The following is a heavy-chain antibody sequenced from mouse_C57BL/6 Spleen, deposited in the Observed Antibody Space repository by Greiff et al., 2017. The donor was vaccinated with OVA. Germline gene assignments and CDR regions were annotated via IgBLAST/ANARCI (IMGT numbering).Heavy chain of an antibody. D-gene: IGHD2-5*01. V-gene: IGHV14-4*01. J-gene: IGHJ4*01. CDR2: IDPENGDT. CDR3: AYYSNYGYAMDY. Sequence: DVQLQESGAELVRPGASVKLSCTASGFNIKDDYMHWVKQRPEQGLEWIGWIDPENGDTEYASKFQGKATITADTSSNTAYLQLSSLTSEDTAVYYCAYYSNYGYAMDYWGQGTSVTVSS. CDR1: GFNIKDDY.